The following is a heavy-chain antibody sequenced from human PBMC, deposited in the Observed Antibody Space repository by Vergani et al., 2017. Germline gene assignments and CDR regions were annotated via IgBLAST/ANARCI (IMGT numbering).Heavy chain of an antibody. Sequence: EVQLVESGGGIVKPGGSLRLSCVASGFSFRNAWMNWVRRTPGKGLEWVGRIKSTFDRGTTEYAAAVKGRFTISRDDSKNTLFLQMNGLKTEDIGVYYCTTDPRYFGDDSCYWLRDHHYYGMDVWGQGTTVTVSS. V-gene: IGHV3-15*07. CDR1: GFSFRNAW. CDR2: IKSTFDRGTT. CDR3: TTDPRYFGDDSCYWLRDHHYYGMDV. J-gene: IGHJ6*02. D-gene: IGHD2-21*01.